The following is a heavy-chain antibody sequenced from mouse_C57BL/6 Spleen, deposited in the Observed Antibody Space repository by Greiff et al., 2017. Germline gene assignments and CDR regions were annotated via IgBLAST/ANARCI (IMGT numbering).Heavy chain of an antibody. CDR1: GFSLTSYG. CDR2: IWSGGST. CDR3: AREGVTTEAWFAY. Sequence: VQVVESGPGLVQPSQSLSITCTVSGFSLTSYGVHWVRQSPGKGLEWLGVIWSGGSTDYNAAFISRLSISKDNSKSQVFFKMNRLQADDTAIYYCAREGVTTEAWFAYWGQGTLVTVSA. D-gene: IGHD2-1*01. V-gene: IGHV2-2*01. J-gene: IGHJ3*01.